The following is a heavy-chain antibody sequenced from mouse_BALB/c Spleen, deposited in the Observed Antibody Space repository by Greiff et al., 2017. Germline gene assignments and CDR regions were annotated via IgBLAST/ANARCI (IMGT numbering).Heavy chain of an antibody. D-gene: IGHD2-4*01. Sequence: VQLQQSGTVLARPGASVKMSCKASGYTFTSYWMHWVKQRPGQGLEWIGAIYPGNSDTSYNQKFKGKAKLTAVTSTSTAYMELSSLTNEDSAVYYCTYDYGSAWFAYWGQGTLVTVSA. V-gene: IGHV1-5*01. CDR1: GYTFTSYW. CDR2: IYPGNSDT. J-gene: IGHJ3*01. CDR3: TYDYGSAWFAY.